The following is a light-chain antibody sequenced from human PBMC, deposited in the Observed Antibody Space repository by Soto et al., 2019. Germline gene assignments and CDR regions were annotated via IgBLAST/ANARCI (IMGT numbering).Light chain of an antibody. Sequence: DIQMTQSPSSLSASVRDRVTITCQASQDISNFLNWYQQKPGKAPKLLIYDASNLATGVPSRFSGSGSGTDFTFTISSLQPEDIATYYCQQNDNLPITFGQGTRLEIK. CDR1: QDISNF. V-gene: IGKV1-33*01. CDR3: QQNDNLPIT. CDR2: DAS. J-gene: IGKJ5*01.